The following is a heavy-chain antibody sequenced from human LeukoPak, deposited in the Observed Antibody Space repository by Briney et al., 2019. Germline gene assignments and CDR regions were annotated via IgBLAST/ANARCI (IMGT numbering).Heavy chain of an antibody. CDR1: GGTFSSYY. CDR3: AREGEGYGSGSYKSPCAFDI. J-gene: IGHJ3*02. D-gene: IGHD3-10*01. Sequence: GASVKVSCKASGGTFSSYYMHWVRQAPGQGLEWMGWINPNSGGTNYAQKFQGRVTMTRDTSISTAYMELSRLRSDDTAVYYCAREGEGYGSGSYKSPCAFDIWGQGTMVTVSS. V-gene: IGHV1-2*02. CDR2: INPNSGGT.